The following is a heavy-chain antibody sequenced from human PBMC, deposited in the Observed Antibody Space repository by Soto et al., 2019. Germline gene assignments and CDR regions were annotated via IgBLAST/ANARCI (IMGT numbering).Heavy chain of an antibody. CDR3: ARGLPLAADY. Sequence: QVQLVQSGAEEKKPGASVKVSCKASGYTFTSYAMHWVRQAPGQRLEWMGWINAGNGYTKYSQKFQGRVTITRDTAARTAYMELSSLRSEDTAVYYCARGLPLAADYWGQGTLVTVSS. CDR2: INAGNGYT. J-gene: IGHJ4*02. CDR1: GYTFTSYA. V-gene: IGHV1-3*05.